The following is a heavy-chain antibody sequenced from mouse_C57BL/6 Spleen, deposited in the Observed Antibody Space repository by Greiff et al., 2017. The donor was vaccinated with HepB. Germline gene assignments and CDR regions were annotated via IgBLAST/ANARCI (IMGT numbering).Heavy chain of an antibody. V-gene: IGHV1-22*01. CDR1: GYTFTDYN. CDR2: INPNNGGT. CDR3: ARGLRLWFAY. Sequence: EVKLEESGPELVKPGASVKMSCKASGYTFTDYNMHWVKQSHGKSLEWIGYINPNNGGTSYNQKFKGKATLTVNKSSSTAYMELRSLTSEDSAVYYCARGLRLWFAYWGQGTLVTVSA. D-gene: IGHD2-4*01. J-gene: IGHJ3*01.